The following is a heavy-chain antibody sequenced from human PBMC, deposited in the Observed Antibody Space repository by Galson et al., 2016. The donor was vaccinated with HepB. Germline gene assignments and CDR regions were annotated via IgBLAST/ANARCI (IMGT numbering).Heavy chain of an antibody. CDR1: GFTFRNFA. J-gene: IGHJ4*02. V-gene: IGHV3-30-3*01. Sequence: SLRLSCAASGFTFRNFAMHWVRQAPGKGLEWLALISYDETEKNYADSVKGRFTISRDNSKNTLFLQMNSLRFEDTAIYYCASCPDSGGWYYYFDYWGQGALVSVSS. CDR3: ASCPDSGGWYYYFDY. CDR2: ISYDETEK. D-gene: IGHD6-19*01.